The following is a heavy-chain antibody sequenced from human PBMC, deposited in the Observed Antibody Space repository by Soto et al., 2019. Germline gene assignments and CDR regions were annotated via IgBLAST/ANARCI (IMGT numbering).Heavy chain of an antibody. J-gene: IGHJ3*02. Sequence: ESLKTPCKVSGYSFTGYWIGGGRRRPGKGLEWMGIIYPGDSDTRYSPSFQGQVTISADKSISTAYLQWSSLKASDTAMYYCARRSSDYVAKGAFDIWGQGTMVTVSS. CDR2: IYPGDSDT. D-gene: IGHD4-17*01. CDR1: GYSFTGYW. CDR3: ARRSSDYVAKGAFDI. V-gene: IGHV5-51*01.